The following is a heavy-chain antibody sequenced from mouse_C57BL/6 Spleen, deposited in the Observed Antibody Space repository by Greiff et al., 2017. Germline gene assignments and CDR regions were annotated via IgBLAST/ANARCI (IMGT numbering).Heavy chain of an antibody. D-gene: IGHD2-4*01. CDR2: IRKKANNHAT. V-gene: IGHV6-6*01. CDR1: GFTFSDAW. CDR3: ARSYDYLFAY. J-gene: IGHJ3*01. Sequence: DVKLVESGGGLVQPGGSMKLSCAASGFTFSDAWMDWVRQSPEKGLEWVAEIRKKANNHATYYAESVKGRFTISRDDTKSSVYLQMTSLRTEDTVIYYCARSYDYLFAYWGQGTLVTVSA.